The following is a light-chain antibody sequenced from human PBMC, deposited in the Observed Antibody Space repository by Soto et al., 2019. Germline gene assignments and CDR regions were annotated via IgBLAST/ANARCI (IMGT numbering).Light chain of an antibody. CDR3: QLRSDWPPTYT. Sequence: EIVLTQSPATLSLSPGTGATLSCRASQIVTSSLAWYQQRPGQAPRLLIYDTFTRATGIPPRFSAKGAGTDFTLTISSLEPEDSAVYFCQLRSDWPPTYTFGQGTKLE. CDR1: QIVTSS. J-gene: IGKJ2*01. CDR2: DTF. V-gene: IGKV3-11*01.